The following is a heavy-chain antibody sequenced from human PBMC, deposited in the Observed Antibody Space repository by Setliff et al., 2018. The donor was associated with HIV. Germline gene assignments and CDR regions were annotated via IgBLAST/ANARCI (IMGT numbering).Heavy chain of an antibody. D-gene: IGHD6-19*01. J-gene: IGHJ4*02. CDR3: APRAGSVYYCDY. Sequence: PGGSLRLSCAASGFTFSNFWMSWVRQAPGKGLEWVANIKQDGSEKYYVGSVKGRFTISRDNANNSLYLQMNSLRAEDTALYYCAPRAGSVYYCDYWGQGTLVTV. CDR2: IKQDGSEK. CDR1: GFTFSNFW. V-gene: IGHV3-7*01.